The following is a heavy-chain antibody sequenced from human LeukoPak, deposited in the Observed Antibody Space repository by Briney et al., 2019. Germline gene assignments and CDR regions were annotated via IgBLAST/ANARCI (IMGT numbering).Heavy chain of an antibody. CDR3: ADGEGRPLNY. CDR1: GFTFSSYA. Sequence: GGSLRLSCAASGFTFSSYAIHWVRQAPGKGLEWVAVISYDGSNKYYADSVKGRFAISRDNAKNSLYLQMNSLRAEDTAVYYCADGEGRPLNYWGRGILVTVSS. J-gene: IGHJ4*02. D-gene: IGHD3-3*01. CDR2: ISYDGSNK. V-gene: IGHV3-30*09.